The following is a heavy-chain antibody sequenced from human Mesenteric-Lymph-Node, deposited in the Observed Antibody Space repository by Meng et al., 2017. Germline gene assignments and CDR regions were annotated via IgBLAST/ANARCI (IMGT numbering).Heavy chain of an antibody. CDR1: GFTFSNYW. CDR2: INTDGSSR. D-gene: IGHD2-21*02. J-gene: IGHJ4*01. CDR3: ARAEIGTCGADCYSEY. V-gene: IGHV3-74*01. Sequence: GESLKISCAASGFTFSNYWMHWFRQTPGKGLVWVSRINTDGSSRDYADSVKGRFTISRDNTKNTLYLQMDSLRAEDTAVYYCARAEIGTCGADCYSEYWGHGTLVTVSS.